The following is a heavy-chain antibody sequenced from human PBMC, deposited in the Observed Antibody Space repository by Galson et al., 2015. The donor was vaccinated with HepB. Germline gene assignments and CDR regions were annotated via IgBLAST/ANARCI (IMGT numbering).Heavy chain of an antibody. D-gene: IGHD3-22*01. Sequence: CAISGDSVSSKSAAWNWIRQSPSRGLEWLGRTYFRSKWYSDYAVSVKSRITINPDTTNQQFSLQLNSVTPEDTAVYYCAGEYDSSGYYFGAGLGWFDPWGQGTLVTVSS. J-gene: IGHJ5*02. V-gene: IGHV6-1*01. CDR1: GDSVSSKSAA. CDR2: TYFRSKWYS. CDR3: AGEYDSSGYYFGAGLGWFDP.